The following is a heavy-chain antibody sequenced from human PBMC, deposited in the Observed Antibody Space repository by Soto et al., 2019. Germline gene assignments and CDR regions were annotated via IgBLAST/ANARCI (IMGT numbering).Heavy chain of an antibody. CDR2: ITGSGDST. D-gene: IGHD4-4*01. Sequence: GSLRLSCAASGFTFTTHAMNWVRQAPGKGLEWVSVITGSGDSTYYADSVKGRFTISRDNSKNTLFLQMSSLRAEDTAIYYCACAGGGNYYYFDYWGQGTPVTVSS. V-gene: IGHV3-23*01. CDR1: GFTFTTHA. J-gene: IGHJ4*02. CDR3: ACAGGGNYYYFDY.